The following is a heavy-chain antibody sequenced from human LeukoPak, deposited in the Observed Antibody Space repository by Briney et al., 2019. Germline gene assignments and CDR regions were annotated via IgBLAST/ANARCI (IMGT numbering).Heavy chain of an antibody. CDR1: GFTFSSYS. D-gene: IGHD3-10*01. CDR2: ISSSSSYI. V-gene: IGHV3-21*04. J-gene: IGHJ4*02. CDR3: ARPFGQLSSSYFDY. Sequence: PGGSLRLSCAASGFTFSSYSMNWVRQAPGKGLEWVSSISSSSSYIYYADSVKGRFTISRDNAKNSLYLQMNSLRAEDTALYYCARPFGQLSSSYFDYWGQGTLVTVSS.